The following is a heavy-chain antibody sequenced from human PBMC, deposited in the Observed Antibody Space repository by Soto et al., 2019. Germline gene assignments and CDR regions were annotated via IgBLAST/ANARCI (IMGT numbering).Heavy chain of an antibody. CDR2: IYYSGST. D-gene: IGHD3-9*01. CDR3: AREVPRYDILTGNQAWRGPDAFDI. Sequence: SETLSLTCTVSGGSISSGGYYWSWIRQHPGKGLEWIGYIYYSGSTYYNPSLKSRVTISVDTSKNQFSLKLSSVTAADTAVYYCAREVPRYDILTGNQAWRGPDAFDIXGQGTMVT. CDR1: GGSISSGGYY. J-gene: IGHJ3*02. V-gene: IGHV4-31*03.